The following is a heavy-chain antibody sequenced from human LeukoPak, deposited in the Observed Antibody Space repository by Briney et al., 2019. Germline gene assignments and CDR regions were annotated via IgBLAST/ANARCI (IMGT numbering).Heavy chain of an antibody. CDR2: IKQDGSVT. Sequence: GGSLRLSCAASGFTLSGYWMSWVRQTPGKGLEWVANIKQDGSVTRSVDSMKGRFTISRDNTKNSLYLEMNSLKAEDTAVYYCAKMASYYYGSGSYFHYWGQGTLVTVSS. CDR3: AKMASYYYGSGSYFHY. D-gene: IGHD3-10*01. J-gene: IGHJ4*02. V-gene: IGHV3-7*03. CDR1: GFTLSGYW.